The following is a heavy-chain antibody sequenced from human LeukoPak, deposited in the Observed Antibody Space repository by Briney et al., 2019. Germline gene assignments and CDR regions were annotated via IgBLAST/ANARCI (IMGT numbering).Heavy chain of an antibody. V-gene: IGHV1-8*01. CDR3: ARRTPPSMYYDFWSGYYPYYYYGMDV. CDR1: GYTFTSYD. J-gene: IGHJ6*02. Sequence: ASVKVSCKASGYTFTSYDINWVRQATGQGLEWMGWMNPNSGNTGYAQKFQGRVTMTRNTSISTAYMELSSLRSGDTAVYYCARRTPPSMYYDFWSGYYPYYYYGMDVWGQGTTVTVSS. CDR2: MNPNSGNT. D-gene: IGHD3-3*01.